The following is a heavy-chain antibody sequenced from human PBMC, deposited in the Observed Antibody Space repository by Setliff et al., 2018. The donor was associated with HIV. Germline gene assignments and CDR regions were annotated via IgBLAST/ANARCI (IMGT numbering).Heavy chain of an antibody. V-gene: IGHV7-4-1*02. D-gene: IGHD1-26*01. CDR2: IHTNTGDP. CDR1: GYTFTSYA. CDR3: ATRGEQLYFYGMGV. Sequence: GASVKVSCKASGYTFTSYAVNWVRQAPGQGLEWVGWIHTNTGDPTYAQGFTGRFVFSFDTSVSTAYLQISGLKAEDTAVYYCATRGEQLYFYGMGVWGQGTTVTVSS. J-gene: IGHJ6*02.